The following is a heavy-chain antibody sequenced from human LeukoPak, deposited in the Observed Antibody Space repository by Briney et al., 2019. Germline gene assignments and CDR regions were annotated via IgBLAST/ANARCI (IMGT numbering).Heavy chain of an antibody. D-gene: IGHD2-15*01. CDR2: FDPEDGET. J-gene: IGHJ5*02. CDR3: ATLYCSGGSCYSGGGWFDP. V-gene: IGHV1-24*01. CDR1: GYTLTELS. Sequence: ASVKVSCKVSGYTLTELSMHWVRQAPGKGLEWMGGFDPEDGETIYAQKFQGRVTMTEDTSTDTAYMELSSLRSEDTAVYYCATLYCSGGSCYSGGGWFDPWGQGTLVTVSS.